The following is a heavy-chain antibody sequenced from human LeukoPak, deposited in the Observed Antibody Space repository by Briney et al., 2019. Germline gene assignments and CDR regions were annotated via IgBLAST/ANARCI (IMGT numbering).Heavy chain of an antibody. V-gene: IGHV3-64*02. Sequence: GSLRLSCVASGFTFISYTMHWVRQAPGKGLEYGSGISSNGGNTYYSDSVKGRFSISRDNSKNTLYLQMGSLRAEDMAVYYCARDSRPYCGGDCSIDYWGQGTLVTVSS. CDR1: GFTFISYT. CDR3: ARDSRPYCGGDCSIDY. CDR2: ISSNGGNT. D-gene: IGHD2-21*02. J-gene: IGHJ4*02.